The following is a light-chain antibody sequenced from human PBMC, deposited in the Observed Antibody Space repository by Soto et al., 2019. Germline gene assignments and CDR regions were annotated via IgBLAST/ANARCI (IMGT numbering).Light chain of an antibody. Sequence: IVLTQSPGTLSLSPGQTATVPCRAIQSISRSYLAWYQQKPGRAPTILIYGAYIRATGIPDRFSGSWSGTDFTLTISSLEPEDFAIYSCKQYGSSPQTFGKGTKVDIK. CDR3: KQYGSSPQT. V-gene: IGKV3-20*01. CDR1: QSISRSY. J-gene: IGKJ1*01. CDR2: GAY.